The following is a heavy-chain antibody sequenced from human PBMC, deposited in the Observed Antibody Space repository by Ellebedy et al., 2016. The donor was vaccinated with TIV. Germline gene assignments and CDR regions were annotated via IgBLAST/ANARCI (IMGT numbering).Heavy chain of an antibody. V-gene: IGHV3-11*01. CDR1: GFTFSDYY. Sequence: PGESLKISCAASGFTFSDYYMSWIRQAPGTGLEWVSYISNSGHIIYYADSVKGRFTISRDNAKNSLYLQMNSLRVEDTALYYCARDAYPYAMDVWGQGTTVTVSS. J-gene: IGHJ6*02. CDR2: ISNSGHII. D-gene: IGHD2-2*02. CDR3: ARDAYPYAMDV.